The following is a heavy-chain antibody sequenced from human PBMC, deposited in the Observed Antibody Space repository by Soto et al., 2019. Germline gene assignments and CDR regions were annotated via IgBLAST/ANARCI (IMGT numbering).Heavy chain of an antibody. Sequence: GSLRLSCAASGFTVSSNYMSWVRQAPGKGLEWVSVIYSGGSTYYADSVKGRFTISRDNSKNTLYLQMNSLRAEDTAVYYCARVYDIWATGAFDIWGQGTMVTVSS. CDR2: IYSGGST. CDR1: GFTVSSNY. D-gene: IGHD3-9*01. V-gene: IGHV3-66*01. J-gene: IGHJ3*02. CDR3: ARVYDIWATGAFDI.